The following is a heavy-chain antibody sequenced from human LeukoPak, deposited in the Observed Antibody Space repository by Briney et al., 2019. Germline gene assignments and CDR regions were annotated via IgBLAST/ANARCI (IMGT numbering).Heavy chain of an antibody. CDR1: GGSFSGYY. Sequence: SETLSLTCAVYGGSFSGYYWSWIRQPPGKGLEWIGEINHSGSTNYNPSLKSRVTISVDTSKNQFSLKLSSVTAADTAVYYCALTYYDFWSGYYPAYFDDWGQGTLVTVSS. V-gene: IGHV4-34*01. CDR3: ALTYYDFWSGYYPAYFDD. CDR2: INHSGST. D-gene: IGHD3-3*01. J-gene: IGHJ4*02.